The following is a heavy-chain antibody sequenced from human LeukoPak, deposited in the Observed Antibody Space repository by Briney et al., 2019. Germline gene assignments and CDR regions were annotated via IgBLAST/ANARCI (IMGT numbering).Heavy chain of an antibody. Sequence: SETLSLTCTVSGGSISSSSYYWGWIRQPPGKGLEWIGSIYYSGSTYYNPSLKSRVTISVDTSKNQFSLKLSSVTAADTAVYYCAREEKQQLVRGFDPWGQGTLVTVSS. CDR1: GGSISSSSYY. V-gene: IGHV4-39*07. CDR2: IYYSGST. J-gene: IGHJ5*02. D-gene: IGHD6-13*01. CDR3: AREEKQQLVRGFDP.